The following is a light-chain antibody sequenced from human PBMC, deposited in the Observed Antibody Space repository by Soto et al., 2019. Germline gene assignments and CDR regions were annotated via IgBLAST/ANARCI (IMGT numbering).Light chain of an antibody. CDR1: KLGDKY. V-gene: IGLV3-1*01. Sequence: SYELTQPPSVSVSPGQTASITCSGDKLGDKYACWYQQKPGQSPVLVIYQDIKRPSGIPERFSGSNSGNIATLTITGTQAMDEADYYCQAWDSSNYVFGTGTKLTVL. CDR2: QDI. CDR3: QAWDSSNYV. J-gene: IGLJ1*01.